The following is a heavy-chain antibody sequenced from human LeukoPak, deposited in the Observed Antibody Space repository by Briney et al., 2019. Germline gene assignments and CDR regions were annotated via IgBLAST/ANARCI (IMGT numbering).Heavy chain of an antibody. V-gene: IGHV3-9*01. J-gene: IGHJ4*02. CDR3: AKERWRAAAAHFDY. CDR1: GFTFDDYT. D-gene: IGHD6-13*01. Sequence: GGSLRLSCAASGFTFDDYTMHWVRQAPGKGLEWVSHICWNSGSLGSADSVKGRFTLSRDNAKISLYLQMNSLRAEDTALYYCAKERWRAAAAHFDYWGQGTLVTVSS. CDR2: ICWNSGSL.